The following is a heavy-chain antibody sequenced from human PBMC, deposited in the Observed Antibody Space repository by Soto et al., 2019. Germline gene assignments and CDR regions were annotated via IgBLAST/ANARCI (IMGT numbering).Heavy chain of an antibody. V-gene: IGHV1-46*01. CDR3: ARGSPPTFDY. J-gene: IGHJ4*02. Sequence: ASVKVSCKASGYSFTSYYMHWVRQAPGQGLEWMGILNPISGSTTYAQKFQGRVTITSDTSTSTVYMELSSLRSEDTAVYYCARGSPPTFDYWGQGTLVTVSS. CDR1: GYSFTSYY. D-gene: IGHD1-26*01. CDR2: LNPISGST.